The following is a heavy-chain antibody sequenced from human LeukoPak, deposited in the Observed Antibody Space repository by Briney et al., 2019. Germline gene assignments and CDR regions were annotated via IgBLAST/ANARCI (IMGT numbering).Heavy chain of an antibody. CDR2: IYTSGST. J-gene: IGHJ6*03. D-gene: IGHD3-3*01. V-gene: IGHV4-4*07. Sequence: SETLSLTCTVSGGSISSYYWSWIRQPAGKGLEWIGRIYTSGSTNYNPSLKSRVTMSVDTSKNQFSLKLSSVTAADTAVYYCARDSAGWSGPSYYMDVWGKGTTVTVSS. CDR3: ARDSAGWSGPSYYMDV. CDR1: GGSISSYY.